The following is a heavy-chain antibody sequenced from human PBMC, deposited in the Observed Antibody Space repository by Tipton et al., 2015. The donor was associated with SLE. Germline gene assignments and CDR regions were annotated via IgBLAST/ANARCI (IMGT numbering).Heavy chain of an antibody. Sequence: TLSLTCTVSGGSISSHYWSWIRQPPGKGLEWIGYIYYSGSTNYNPSLKSRVTISVDTSKNQFSLKLSSVTAADTAVYYCARNYYTSGGLNWFDPWGQGTLVTVSS. J-gene: IGHJ5*02. CDR3: ARNYYTSGGLNWFDP. CDR2: IYYSGST. D-gene: IGHD3-22*01. CDR1: GGSISSHY. V-gene: IGHV4-59*11.